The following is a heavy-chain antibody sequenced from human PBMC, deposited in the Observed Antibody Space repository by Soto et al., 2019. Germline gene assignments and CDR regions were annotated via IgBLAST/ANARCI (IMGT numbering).Heavy chain of an antibody. CDR2: LFFSGTT. D-gene: IGHD2-15*01. J-gene: IGHJ5*02. V-gene: IGHV4-39*01. CDR3: ARLNSLGYSIDDSTDVPFDT. CDR1: GGSINIGDSY. Sequence: PSETLSLTCTVSGGSINIGDSYWGWVRQPPGRGREWIGSLFFSGTTYYNPSLQSRIALSIHTSKKQFSLSLSSVTAADTAMYYCARLNSLGYSIDDSTDVPFDTWGRGTLVTVSS.